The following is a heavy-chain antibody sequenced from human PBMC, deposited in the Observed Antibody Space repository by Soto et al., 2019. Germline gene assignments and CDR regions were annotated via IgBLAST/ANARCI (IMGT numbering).Heavy chain of an antibody. V-gene: IGHV4-4*07. CDR3: ARDQGGVVPADNWFDP. J-gene: IGHJ5*02. D-gene: IGHD3-3*01. CDR2: IFSSGST. Sequence: SETLSLTCTVSGGSITDYYWVWIRQPAGKGLEWIGRIFSSGSTNYNPSLKSRITMSLDTSKNQFSLKLNSATATDTAVYFCARDQGGVVPADNWFDPWGQGILVTVSS. CDR1: GGSITDYY.